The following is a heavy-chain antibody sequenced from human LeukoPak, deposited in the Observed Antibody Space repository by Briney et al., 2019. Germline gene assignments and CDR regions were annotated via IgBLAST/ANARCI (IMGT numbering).Heavy chain of an antibody. CDR1: GFTFTSYW. CDR3: ARNYYYRFDY. D-gene: IGHD3-10*01. Sequence: GGSLRLSCAASGFTFTSYWMTWVRQAPGRGLEWVANIKQDGSVKNYVDSLRGRFTISRDNAKDSLYLQMNSLRAEDTAVYFCARNYYYRFDYWGQGTLVAVSS. V-gene: IGHV3-7*01. CDR2: IKQDGSVK. J-gene: IGHJ4*02.